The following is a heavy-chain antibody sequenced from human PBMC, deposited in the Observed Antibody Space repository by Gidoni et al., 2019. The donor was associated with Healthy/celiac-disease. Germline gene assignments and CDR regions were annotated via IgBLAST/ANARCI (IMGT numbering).Heavy chain of an antibody. J-gene: IGHJ5*02. CDR1: GGSFRGYY. Sequence: QVQLQQWGAGLLKPSETLSLTCAVYGGSFRGYYWSWIRQPPGKGLEWIGEINHSGSTNYNPSLKSRVTISVDTSKNQFSLKLSSVTAADTAVYYCARGRRMITFGGVIVLGWFDPWGQGTLVTVSS. D-gene: IGHD3-16*02. V-gene: IGHV4-34*01. CDR3: ARGRRMITFGGVIVLGWFDP. CDR2: INHSGST.